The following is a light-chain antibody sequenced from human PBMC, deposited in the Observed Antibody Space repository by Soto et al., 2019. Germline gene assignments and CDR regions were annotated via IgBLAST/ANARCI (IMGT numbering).Light chain of an antibody. CDR1: QSVSSN. J-gene: IGKJ1*01. CDR2: GAS. V-gene: IGKV3-15*01. CDR3: QKYGNFWT. Sequence: EIVMTQSPATLSLSPGERATLSGRASQSVSSNLAWYQQKPGQAPRLLIYGASTRATGIPARVSGSGSGTDFSLTIRRLEPDDFAVYYCQKYGNFWTFGQGTKVDI.